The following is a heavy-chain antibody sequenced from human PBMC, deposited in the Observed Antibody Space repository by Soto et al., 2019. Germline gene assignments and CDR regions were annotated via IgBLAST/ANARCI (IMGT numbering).Heavy chain of an antibody. Sequence: EVQLVQSGAEMKRAGESLKISCKGSGYSFTHYWIGWVRQMPGKGLEWMGIIYPGDSDTRYSPSFQGQVTISADKSISTAYLQLISLKASDSALYYCARHLVSWFSNDFDYWGQGTLVTVSS. D-gene: IGHD4-4*01. CDR3: ARHLVSWFSNDFDY. V-gene: IGHV5-51*01. J-gene: IGHJ4*02. CDR2: IYPGDSDT. CDR1: GYSFTHYW.